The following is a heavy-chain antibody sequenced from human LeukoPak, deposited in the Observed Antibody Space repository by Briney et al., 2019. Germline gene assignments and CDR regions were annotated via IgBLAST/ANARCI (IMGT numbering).Heavy chain of an antibody. Sequence: GASVKVSCKASGYTFTSYDINWVRQATGQGLEWMGWMNPNSGNAGYAQKFQGRVTMTRNTSISTAYMELSNLGPEDTAVYYCARDGSGTYWAYYNWFDPWGQGTLVTVSS. J-gene: IGHJ5*02. V-gene: IGHV1-8*01. CDR2: MNPNSGNA. CDR3: ARDGSGTYWAYYNWFDP. D-gene: IGHD3-10*01. CDR1: GYTFTSYD.